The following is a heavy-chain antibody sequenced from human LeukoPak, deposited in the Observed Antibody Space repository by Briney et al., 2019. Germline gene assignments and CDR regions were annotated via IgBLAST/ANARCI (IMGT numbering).Heavy chain of an antibody. Sequence: GGSLRLSCAASGFTFSNYAMSWVRQAPGKGLEWVSSISGGGGNTYYAESMKRRFTISRDNSKNTVYLQVNSLRVEDTAVYYCAKDPRFGGVWFDPWGQGTLVTVSS. J-gene: IGHJ5*02. V-gene: IGHV3-23*01. CDR1: GFTFSNYA. D-gene: IGHD3-10*01. CDR2: ISGGGGNT. CDR3: AKDPRFGGVWFDP.